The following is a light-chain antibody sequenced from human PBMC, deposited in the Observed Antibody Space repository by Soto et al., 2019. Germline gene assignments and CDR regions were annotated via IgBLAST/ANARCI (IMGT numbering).Light chain of an antibody. Sequence: DIQMTQSPYTLSPSVGDRVSITCRASQSISGWLAWYQQKPGKAPKLLIYDASSLESGVPSRFSGSGSGTEFSLTINTLQPDDFAPYYGQQDNSYSVNDFGQGTKLEIK. J-gene: IGKJ2*01. CDR2: DAS. CDR3: QQDNSYSVND. CDR1: QSISGW. V-gene: IGKV1-5*01.